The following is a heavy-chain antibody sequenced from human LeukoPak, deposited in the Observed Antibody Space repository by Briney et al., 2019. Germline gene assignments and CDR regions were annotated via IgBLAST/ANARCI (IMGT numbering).Heavy chain of an antibody. J-gene: IGHJ3*02. CDR3: ATISEPTRAFDI. V-gene: IGHV3-23*01. CDR2: ISGNGRSS. CDR1: GSTFSSYS. Sequence: GGSLRLSCAASGSTFSSYSMNWVRQAPGKGLEWVSAISGNGRSSYYADSVKGRSTFSRDNSKNTLYLQMNSLSAEDTAVYYCATISEPTRAFDIWGQGTMVTVSS. D-gene: IGHD3-9*01.